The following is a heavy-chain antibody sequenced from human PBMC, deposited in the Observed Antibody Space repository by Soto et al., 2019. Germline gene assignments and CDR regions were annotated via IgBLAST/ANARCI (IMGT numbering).Heavy chain of an antibody. V-gene: IGHV2-5*02. CDR2: IYWDDDK. J-gene: IGHJ5*02. CDR1: GFSLSTSGVG. Sequence: QITLKESGPTLVKPTQTLTLTCTFSGFSLSTSGVGMGWIRQPPGKALEWLALIYWDDDKRYSPSLKSRLTIPQDTSKNQVVLTMTNMDPVDTGTYYCAHRQVPYSRAPWFDPWGQGTLVTVSS. D-gene: IGHD6-25*01. CDR3: AHRQVPYSRAPWFDP.